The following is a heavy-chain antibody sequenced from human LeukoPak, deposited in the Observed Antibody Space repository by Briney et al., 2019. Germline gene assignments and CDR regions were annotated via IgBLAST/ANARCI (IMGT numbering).Heavy chain of an antibody. J-gene: IGHJ4*02. D-gene: IGHD7-27*01. CDR2: MSPNSGDT. CDR3: ARGPPNWGYDY. CDR1: GYTFTNYD. Sequence: ASVKVSCKTSGYTFTNYDINWVRQATGQGLEWLGWMSPNSGDTGYAQKFQDRVTMTRNTSISTAYMELSSLRSDDTAVYYCARGPPNWGYDYWGPGTLVTVSS. V-gene: IGHV1-8*01.